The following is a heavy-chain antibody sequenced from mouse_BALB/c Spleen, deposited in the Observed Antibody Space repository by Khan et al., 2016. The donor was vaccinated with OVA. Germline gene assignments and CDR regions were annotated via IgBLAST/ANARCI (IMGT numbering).Heavy chain of an antibody. Sequence: VQLQQSGPELMKPGASVNISCKASGYSFTSYYIHWVKQSHGKSLEWIGYIDPFNGDTDYNQKFKGKATLTVDKSSNTAYMHLSSLTSEDSAVYYWGRGTFDHWGQGTLVTVSA. V-gene: IGHV1S135*01. D-gene: IGHD3-3*01. CDR2: IDPFNGDT. J-gene: IGHJ3*01. CDR1: GYSFTSYY. CDR3: GRGTFDH.